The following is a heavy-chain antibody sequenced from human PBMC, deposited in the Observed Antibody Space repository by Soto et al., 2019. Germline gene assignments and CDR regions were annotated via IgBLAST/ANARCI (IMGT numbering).Heavy chain of an antibody. V-gene: IGHV4-30-4*01. D-gene: IGHD3-3*01. Sequence: QVQLQESGPGLVKPSQTLSLTCTVSGGSISSGDYYWSWIRQPPGKGLEWIGYIYYSGSTYYNPSLKSRVTISVDTSKNQFSLKLSSVTAADTAVYYCARTDYDFWSGYIRINWFDPWGQGTLVTVSS. CDR2: IYYSGST. CDR1: GGSISSGDYY. CDR3: ARTDYDFWSGYIRINWFDP. J-gene: IGHJ5*02.